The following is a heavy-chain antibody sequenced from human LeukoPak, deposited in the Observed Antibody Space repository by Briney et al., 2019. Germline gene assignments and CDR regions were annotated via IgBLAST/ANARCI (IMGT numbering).Heavy chain of an antibody. CDR2: ISGNSGAV. CDR3: VRHAGRTGGQ. CDR1: GFRFSDHY. J-gene: IGHJ4*02. V-gene: IGHV3-11*01. Sequence: PGGSLRLSCAASGFRFSDHYMSWIRQAPGKGPEWISYISGNSGAVAYADSVKGRFTISRDNAKNSLHLQMNSLRVEDTAVYHCVRHAGRTGGQWGQGILITVS. D-gene: IGHD3-10*01.